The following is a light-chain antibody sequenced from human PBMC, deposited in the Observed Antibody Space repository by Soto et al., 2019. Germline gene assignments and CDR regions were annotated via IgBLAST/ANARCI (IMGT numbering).Light chain of an antibody. Sequence: QSVLTQPPSASGTPGQRVTISCSGSSSNIGSNYVYWYQQLPGTAPKLLIYRNNQRLSGSKSGTSASLAISGLRSEDEADFYCAAWDDRLSGYVFGTGTKVTVL. CDR3: AAWDDRLSGYV. CDR2: RNN. CDR1: SSNIGSNY. J-gene: IGLJ1*01. V-gene: IGLV1-47*01.